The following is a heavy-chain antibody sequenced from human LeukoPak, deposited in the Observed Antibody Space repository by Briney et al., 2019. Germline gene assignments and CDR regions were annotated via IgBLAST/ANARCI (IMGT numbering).Heavy chain of an antibody. J-gene: IGHJ4*02. Sequence: GGSLRLSCAASGFTFSSYAMSWVRQAPGKGLEWVSPISGRGGSTYYADSVKGWFTSSRDNSKNTPYLPMNSLRAEDTAVYYCAKGYPLITMVRGGYEYWGQGTLVTVSS. D-gene: IGHD3-10*01. CDR1: GFTFSSYA. CDR3: AKGYPLITMVRGGYEY. CDR2: ISGRGGST. V-gene: IGHV3-23*01.